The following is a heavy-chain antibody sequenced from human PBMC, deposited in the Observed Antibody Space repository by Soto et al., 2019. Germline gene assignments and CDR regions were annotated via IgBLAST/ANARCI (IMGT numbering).Heavy chain of an antibody. CDR1: GFTFSSYE. J-gene: IGHJ4*02. CDR2: ISSSGSTI. CDR3: ARSIAVAGSNPH. V-gene: IGHV3-48*03. Sequence: EVQLVESGGGLVQPGGSLRLSCAASGFTFSSYEMNWVRQAPGKGLEWVSYISSSGSTIYYADSVKGRFTISRDNAKNSLYLQMNSLRAEDTAVYYCARSIAVAGSNPHWGQGTLVTVSS. D-gene: IGHD6-19*01.